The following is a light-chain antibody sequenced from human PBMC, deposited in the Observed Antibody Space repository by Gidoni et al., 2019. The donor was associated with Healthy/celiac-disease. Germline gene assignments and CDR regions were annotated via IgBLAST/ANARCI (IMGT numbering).Light chain of an antibody. Sequence: DIQLTQSPSSLSASVGDRVTITCRASQSISSYLNWYQHKPGKAPKLLIYAASRLQSGAPSRFSGSGSGTDFTLTISSLQPEDFATYYCQQNYSNPWTFGQGTKVEIK. V-gene: IGKV1-39*01. CDR2: AAS. CDR3: QQNYSNPWT. CDR1: QSISSY. J-gene: IGKJ1*01.